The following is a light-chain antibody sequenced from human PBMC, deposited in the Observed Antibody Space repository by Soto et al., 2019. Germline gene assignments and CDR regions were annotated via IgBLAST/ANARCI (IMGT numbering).Light chain of an antibody. CDR2: AAS. Sequence: DIQMTQSPSSLSASVGDRVTITCRTSQSIDKYLNWYQQKPGKAPNLLMYAASTLQTGVPSRFSGSGSGTEFTLTIKSLQPEDFATYYCQQSSSIPWTFGQGTEVEVK. CDR1: QSIDKY. CDR3: QQSSSIPWT. J-gene: IGKJ1*01. V-gene: IGKV1-39*01.